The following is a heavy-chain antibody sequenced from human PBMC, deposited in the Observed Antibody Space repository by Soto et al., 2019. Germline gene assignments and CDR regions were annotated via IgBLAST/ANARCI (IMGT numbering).Heavy chain of an antibody. D-gene: IGHD3-22*01. V-gene: IGHV3-21*01. CDR1: GFTFSSYS. Sequence: GGSLRLSCAASGFTFSSYSMNWVRQAPGKGLEWVSSISSRSSYIYYADSVTGRFTISRDNAKNSLYLQMSSLRAEDTAVYYCARQHYYDSSGYYYEADAFDIWGQGTMVTVSS. CDR2: ISSRSSYI. CDR3: ARQHYYDSSGYYYEADAFDI. J-gene: IGHJ3*02.